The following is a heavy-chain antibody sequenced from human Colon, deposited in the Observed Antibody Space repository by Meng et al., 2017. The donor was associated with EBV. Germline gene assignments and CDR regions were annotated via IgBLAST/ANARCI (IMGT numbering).Heavy chain of an antibody. D-gene: IGHD3-10*01. J-gene: IGHJ5*02. CDR2: ISHSGTT. CDR1: GGSIDSDNW. CDR3: ARDYYASGFVFDL. V-gene: IGHV4-4*03. Sequence: QMPPARSGPRLLKLPGTLACPCAVSGGSIDSDNWWNWVRQTPGRGLEWIGEISHSGTTNYNPSLKSRVTISIDKSKNQFSLKLTSVTAADTAVYYCARDYYASGFVFDLWGQGTLVTVSS.